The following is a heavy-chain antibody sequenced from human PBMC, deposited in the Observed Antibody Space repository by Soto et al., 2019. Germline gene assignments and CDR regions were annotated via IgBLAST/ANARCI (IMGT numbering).Heavy chain of an antibody. D-gene: IGHD2-2*01. J-gene: IGHJ5*02. CDR3: ARGGVGYCSSTSCLEFDP. Sequence: QVQLQESGPGLVKPSETLSLTCTVSGGSISSYYWSWIRQPPGKGLEWIGYIYYSGSTNYNPSLKSRVTISVDTSKNQFSLKLSSVTAADTAVYYCARGGVGYCSSTSCLEFDPWGQGTLVTVSS. CDR2: IYYSGST. CDR1: GGSISSYY. V-gene: IGHV4-59*01.